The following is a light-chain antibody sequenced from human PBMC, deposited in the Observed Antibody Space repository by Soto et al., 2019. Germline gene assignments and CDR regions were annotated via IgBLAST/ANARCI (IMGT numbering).Light chain of an antibody. CDR3: QQSYCISFT. CDR2: AAS. J-gene: IGKJ2*01. CDR1: QSISSY. Sequence: DLQMTQSPSSLSASVGDRVTITCRASQSISSYLNWYQQKPGKAPKLLIYAASSLQSGVPSRFSGSGSRTDFNLNIRSLQPEDFATYYCQQSYCISFTVGQVTKLEIK. V-gene: IGKV1-39*01.